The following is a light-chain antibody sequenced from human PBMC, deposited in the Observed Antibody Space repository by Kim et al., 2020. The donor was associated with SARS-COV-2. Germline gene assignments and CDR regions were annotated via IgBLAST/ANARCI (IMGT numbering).Light chain of an antibody. CDR1: QSLSSN. CDR3: QQYNRGVT. CDR2: AAS. Sequence: EIVLAQSPGTLSLSSGERATLSCRASQSLSSNSLAWYQQKPGQPPRLLIYAASTRATGIPARFSGSGSGTDFTLTIYSLQSEDFALYYCQQYNRGVTFGGGTKVDIK. J-gene: IGKJ4*01. V-gene: IGKV3-15*01.